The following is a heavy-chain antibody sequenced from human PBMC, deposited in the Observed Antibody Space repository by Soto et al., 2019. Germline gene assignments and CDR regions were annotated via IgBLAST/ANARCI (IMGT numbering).Heavy chain of an antibody. CDR2: ISGSGDST. CDR1: GFTFSSYA. Sequence: GGSLRLSCAASGFTFSSYAMSWVRQAPGKGLEWVSGISGSGDSTYYADSVKGRFTISRDNSKNTLYLKMNSLRAEDTAVYYCAKGVPGIAVAGTGYFQHWGQGILVTVSS. D-gene: IGHD6-19*01. J-gene: IGHJ1*01. V-gene: IGHV3-23*01. CDR3: AKGVPGIAVAGTGYFQH.